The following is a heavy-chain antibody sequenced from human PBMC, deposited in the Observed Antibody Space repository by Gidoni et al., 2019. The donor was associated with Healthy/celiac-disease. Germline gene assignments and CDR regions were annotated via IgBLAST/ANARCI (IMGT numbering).Heavy chain of an antibody. CDR3: ARPRNYDYIWGSYRYTNTFDY. CDR1: GFTFSTDS. D-gene: IGHD3-16*02. V-gene: IGHV3-21*01. J-gene: IGHJ4*02. Sequence: EVQLVESGGGLVKPGGSLRLSCAASGFTFSTDSMNWARQAPGKGLEWVSSISSSSSSIYYADSVKGRFTISRDNAKNSLYLQMNSLRAEDTAVYYCARPRNYDYIWGSYRYTNTFDYWGQGTLVTVSS. CDR2: ISSSSSSI.